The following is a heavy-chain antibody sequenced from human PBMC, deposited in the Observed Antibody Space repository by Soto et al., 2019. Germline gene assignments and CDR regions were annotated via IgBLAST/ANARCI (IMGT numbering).Heavy chain of an antibody. CDR1: GGSISSGGYS. D-gene: IGHD2-2*01. J-gene: IGHJ3*02. Sequence: PSETLSLTCAGSGGSISSGGYSWSWIRQPPGKGLEGIGYIYHSGSTYYNPSLKSRVTISVDTSKNQFSLKLSSVTAADTALYYCARRTRVVVVVPAAMRAAIAIWGQGTMVTGSS. CDR2: IYHSGST. V-gene: IGHV4-30-2*01. CDR3: ARRTRVVVVVPAAMRAAIAI.